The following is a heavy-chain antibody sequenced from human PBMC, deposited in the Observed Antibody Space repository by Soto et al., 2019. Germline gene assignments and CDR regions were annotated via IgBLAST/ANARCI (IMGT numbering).Heavy chain of an antibody. V-gene: IGHV3-21*01. CDR3: ARERVVNYTDYYFDY. CDR2: ISGTGIDI. J-gene: IGHJ4*01. Sequence: PGGSLILSCTASLVTFYDYNMHWVRTDPGRCVEWVSSISGTGIDIHFADSVKGRFVISRDNAKTSLYLQMNSLRPEDTAVYYCARERVVNYTDYYFDYWGHGTLVTVS. D-gene: IGHD3-16*02. CDR1: LVTFYDYN.